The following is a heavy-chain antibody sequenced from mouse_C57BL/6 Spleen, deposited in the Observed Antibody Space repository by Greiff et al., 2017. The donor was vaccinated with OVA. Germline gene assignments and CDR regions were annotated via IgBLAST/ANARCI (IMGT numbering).Heavy chain of an antibody. CDR1: GYTFTSYW. CDR2: IHPNSGST. D-gene: IGHD1-1*01. Sequence: VQLQQPGAELVKPGASVKLSCTASGYTFTSYWMHWVKQRPGQGLEWIGMIHPNSGSTNYNEKFKSKATLTVDNSSSTAYMQLSSLTAEDTAVYYCAPITTVDNAMDYWGQGTSVTVSS. CDR3: APITTVDNAMDY. V-gene: IGHV1-64*01. J-gene: IGHJ4*01.